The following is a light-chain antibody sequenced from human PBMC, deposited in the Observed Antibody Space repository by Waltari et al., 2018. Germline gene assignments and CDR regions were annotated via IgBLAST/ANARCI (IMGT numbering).Light chain of an antibody. CDR2: EDS. CDR3: YSTDSSGNHWV. Sequence: SYELTQPPSVSVSPGQTARITSSADALPTQYAYWYQQKSGQAPVLVIYEDSKRPSGIPERFSGSSSGTMATLTISGAQVEDEADYYCYSTDSSGNHWVFGGGTKLTVL. CDR1: ALPTQY. V-gene: IGLV3-10*01. J-gene: IGLJ3*02.